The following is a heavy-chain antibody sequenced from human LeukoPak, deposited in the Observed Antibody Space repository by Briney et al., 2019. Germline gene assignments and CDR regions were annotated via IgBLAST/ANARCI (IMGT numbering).Heavy chain of an antibody. D-gene: IGHD6-19*01. CDR1: GYTFTGYY. Sequence: ASVKVSCKASGYTFTGYYMHWVRQAPGQGLEWMGWINPNSGGTNYAQKFQGRVTMTRDTSISTAYMELSRLRSDDTAVYYCARVDRDSSGVGGIDYWGQGTLVTVSS. J-gene: IGHJ4*02. CDR3: ARVDRDSSGVGGIDY. V-gene: IGHV1-2*02. CDR2: INPNSGGT.